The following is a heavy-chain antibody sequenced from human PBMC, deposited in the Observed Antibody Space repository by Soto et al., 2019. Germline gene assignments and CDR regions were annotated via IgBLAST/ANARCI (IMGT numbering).Heavy chain of an antibody. D-gene: IGHD3-3*01. CDR2: IYWDDDE. V-gene: IGHV2-5*02. CDR3: AHRVLRTVFGLVTTTAIYFDF. J-gene: IGHJ4*02. Sequence: QITLNESGPTQVKPRQTLTLTCTFSGFSLTTSGVGVGWIRQSPGKAPEWLALIYWDDDERYSPSLKSRLTITKYTSKNQVVLTMAELDPADTATYYCAHRVLRTVFGLVTTTAIYFDFWGQGTPVAVSS. CDR1: GFSLTTSGVG.